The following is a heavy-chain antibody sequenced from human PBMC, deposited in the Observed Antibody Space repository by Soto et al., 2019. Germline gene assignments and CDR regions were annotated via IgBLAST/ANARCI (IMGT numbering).Heavy chain of an antibody. CDR1: GGSINSDW. V-gene: IGHV4-4*07. Sequence: PSETLSLTCTVSGGSINSDWWSWIRPPAGKGLEWIGRVYSSGTTDYSPSLNSRATMSVETSKNGCSLKLSSVTAADTAVYYCARDIASYAYGEGYWGQG. CDR3: ARDIASYAYGEGY. J-gene: IGHJ4*02. CDR2: VYSSGTT. D-gene: IGHD2-21*01.